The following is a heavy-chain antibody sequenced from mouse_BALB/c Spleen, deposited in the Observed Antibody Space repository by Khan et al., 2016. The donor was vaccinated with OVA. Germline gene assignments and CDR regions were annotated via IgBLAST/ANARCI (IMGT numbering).Heavy chain of an antibody. D-gene: IGHD1-1*01. J-gene: IGHJ3*01. CDR2: ISSGSSTI. CDR1: GFTFSSFG. V-gene: IGHV5-17*02. Sequence: EVELVESGGGLVQPGGSRKLSCAASGFTFSSFGMHWVRQAPEKGLEWVAYISSGSSTIYYADTRKGRFTISRDNPKHTLFLQMTSLRSEDTAMYYCARSDYYGVAYWGQGTLVTVSA. CDR3: ARSDYYGVAY.